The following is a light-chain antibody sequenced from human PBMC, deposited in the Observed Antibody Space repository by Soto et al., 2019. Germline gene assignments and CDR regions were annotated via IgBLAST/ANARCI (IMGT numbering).Light chain of an antibody. Sequence: QSALTQPPSVSGSPGQSVAISCTGTSSDVGGYNYVSWYQQHPGKAPRLMIYDVTKRPSGVPDRFSGSKSGNTASLTVSGLQAEDEADYYWTSYAGSESYVFGSGTKLTVL. J-gene: IGLJ1*01. CDR1: SSDVGGYNY. CDR2: DVT. CDR3: TSYAGSESYV. V-gene: IGLV2-8*01.